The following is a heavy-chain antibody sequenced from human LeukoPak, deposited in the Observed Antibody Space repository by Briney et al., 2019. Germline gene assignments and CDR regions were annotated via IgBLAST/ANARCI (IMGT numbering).Heavy chain of an antibody. Sequence: ASVKVSCKASGYTFTSYYMHWVRQAPGQGLEWMGIINPSGGSTSYAQKFQGRVTMTRDTSTSTAYMELSSLGSEDTAVYYCARFLGNSKAFDIWGQGTMVTVSS. CDR1: GYTFTSYY. CDR2: INPSGGST. CDR3: ARFLGNSKAFDI. J-gene: IGHJ3*02. D-gene: IGHD4-23*01. V-gene: IGHV1-46*01.